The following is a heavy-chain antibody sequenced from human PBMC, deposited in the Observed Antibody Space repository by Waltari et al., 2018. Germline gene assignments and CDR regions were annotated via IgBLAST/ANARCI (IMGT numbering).Heavy chain of an antibody. J-gene: IGHJ1*01. CDR2: VYSAGNT. CDR1: GVSIRSGGYF. D-gene: IGHD1-7*01. CDR3: ANRGVGNYFKYFRL. Sequence: QVQLQESGPGLVKPSQTLSLTCDVSGVSIRSGGYFWSWVRQPAGKGLEWIGRVYSAGNTDYNPPLKSRATVSVDTSKNQFFLRLTFMAAADAAVYYCANRGVGNYFKYFRLWSPGTLVTVSS. V-gene: IGHV4-61*02.